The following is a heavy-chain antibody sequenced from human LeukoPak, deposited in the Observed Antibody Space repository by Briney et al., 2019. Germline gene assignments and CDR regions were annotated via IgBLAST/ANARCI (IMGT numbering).Heavy chain of an antibody. J-gene: IGHJ5*02. CDR1: GGTFNSYA. D-gene: IGHD3-22*01. CDR2: IIPIFGTA. V-gene: IGHV1-69*05. CDR3: TRARSPSSGYLLRDHNWFDP. Sequence: SVKVSCKASGGTFNSYAISWVRQAPGQGLEWMGGIIPIFGTANYAQKVQGRVTITTDESTTTAYMELSSLRSEDTAVYYCTRARSPSSGYLLRDHNWFDPWGQGTLVTVSS.